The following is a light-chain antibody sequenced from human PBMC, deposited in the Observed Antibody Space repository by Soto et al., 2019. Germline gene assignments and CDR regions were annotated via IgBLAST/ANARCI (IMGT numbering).Light chain of an antibody. CDR1: SSDVGSYKL. CDR2: GCT. V-gene: IGLV2-14*02. CDR3: SSYSCSTVYL. Sequence: QSALTQPATVSASPVQSITIPCTGTSSDVGSYKLVSWFQQHPGKVAKVLIYGCTKRPSGLSDRFSGSKSGNTASLIIVGLQAADEADYFCSSYSCSTVYLFRTGSKGTVL. J-gene: IGLJ1*01.